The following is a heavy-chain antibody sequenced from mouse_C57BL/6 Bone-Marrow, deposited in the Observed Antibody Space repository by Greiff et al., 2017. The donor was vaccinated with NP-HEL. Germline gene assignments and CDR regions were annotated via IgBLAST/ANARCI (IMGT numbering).Heavy chain of an antibody. V-gene: IGHV1-64*01. CDR2: IHPNSGST. Sequence: QVQLQQPGAELVKPGASVKLSCKASGYTFTSYWMHWVKQRPGQGLEWIGMIHPNSGSTNYNEKFKSKATLTVDKSSSTAYMQLSSLTSEDSAVYYCARSDDYDVGFAYWGQGTLVTVSA. CDR1: GYTFTSYW. J-gene: IGHJ3*01. CDR3: ARSDDYDVGFAY. D-gene: IGHD2-4*01.